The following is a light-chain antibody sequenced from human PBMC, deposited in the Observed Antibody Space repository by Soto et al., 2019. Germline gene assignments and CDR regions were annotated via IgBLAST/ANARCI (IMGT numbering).Light chain of an antibody. Sequence: QSALTQPASVSGSPGQSITISCTGTSSDVGGYNYVSWYQQHPGKAPKFMIYDVSNRPSGVSNRFSGSKSGNTASLTISGLQAVDEADYYCSSYTCSSTLYVFGTGTKLTVL. CDR2: DVS. CDR3: SSYTCSSTLYV. J-gene: IGLJ1*01. CDR1: SSDVGGYNY. V-gene: IGLV2-14*01.